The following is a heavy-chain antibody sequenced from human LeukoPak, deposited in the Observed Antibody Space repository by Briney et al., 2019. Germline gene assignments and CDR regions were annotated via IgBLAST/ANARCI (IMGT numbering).Heavy chain of an antibody. Sequence: GGSLRLSCAASGFTFSDYYMSWIRQAPGKGLEWISYISSSGNSIYYADSVKGRFTISRDNAKNSLYLQMNSLRAEDTAVYYCARDIDGGNSDDYWGQGTLVTVSS. CDR2: ISSSGNSI. CDR3: ARDIDGGNSDDY. J-gene: IGHJ4*02. CDR1: GFTFSDYY. V-gene: IGHV3-11*04. D-gene: IGHD4-23*01.